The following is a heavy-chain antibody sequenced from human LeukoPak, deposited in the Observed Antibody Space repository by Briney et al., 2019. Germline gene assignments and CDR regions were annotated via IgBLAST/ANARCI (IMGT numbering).Heavy chain of an antibody. V-gene: IGHV4-39*01. CDR3: ARRSGWYYWSFDY. D-gene: IGHD6-19*01. CDR1: GGSISSSSYY. CDR2: IYYSGST. J-gene: IGHJ4*02. Sequence: SETLSLTCTVSGGSISSSSYYWGWIRQPPGKGLEWIGSIYYSGSTYYNPSLKSRVTISVDTSKNQFSLKLSSVTAADTAVYYRARRSGWYYWSFDYWGQGTLVTVSS.